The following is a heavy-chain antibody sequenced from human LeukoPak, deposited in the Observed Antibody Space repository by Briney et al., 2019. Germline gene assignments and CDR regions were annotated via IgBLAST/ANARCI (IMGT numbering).Heavy chain of an antibody. Sequence: SETLSLTCTVSGGSISVYYWRWVRQPPGKGLERLGYIYTSGSTNYNPSLKSRVSISVDTSKNQFFLRLTSLTAADTAVYYCARDPTTVTKGFDIWGQGTMVTVSS. CDR3: ARDPTTVTKGFDI. D-gene: IGHD4-17*01. CDR1: GGSISVYY. J-gene: IGHJ3*02. CDR2: IYTSGST. V-gene: IGHV4-59*01.